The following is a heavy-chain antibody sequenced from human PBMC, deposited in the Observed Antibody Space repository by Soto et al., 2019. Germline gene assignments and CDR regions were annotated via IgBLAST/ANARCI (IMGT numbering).Heavy chain of an antibody. CDR1: GFTFSSYA. V-gene: IGHV3-23*01. D-gene: IGHD2-2*01. Sequence: EVQLLESGGGLVQPGGSLRLSCAASGFTFSSYAMSWVRQAPGKGLEWVSAISGSGGSTYYADSVKGRFTISRDNSKNTLYLQMNSLRAEDTAVYYCAKVRGGCRSTSCYGFDYWGQGPLVTVSS. CDR3: AKVRGGCRSTSCYGFDY. J-gene: IGHJ4*02. CDR2: ISGSGGST.